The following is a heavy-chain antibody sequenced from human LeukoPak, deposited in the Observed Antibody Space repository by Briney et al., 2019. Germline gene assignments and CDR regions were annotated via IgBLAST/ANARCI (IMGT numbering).Heavy chain of an antibody. J-gene: IGHJ5*02. CDR2: FNSNSGGT. CDR1: GYTGTGYY. Sequence: GGSVRVSCNAAGYTGTGYYLHSVRQAPGQGLEWMGWFNSNSGGTNYAQKFQGRVTLTRDTSISTAYMELSSLRSDDTAVYYCARGRFLEWFTLRFDPWGQGTLVTVSS. V-gene: IGHV1-2*02. D-gene: IGHD3-3*01. CDR3: ARGRFLEWFTLRFDP.